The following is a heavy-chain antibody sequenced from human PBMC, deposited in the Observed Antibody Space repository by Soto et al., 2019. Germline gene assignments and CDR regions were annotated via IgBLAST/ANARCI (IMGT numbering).Heavy chain of an antibody. CDR3: ARQLSDIVLMVYASFEEI. D-gene: IGHD2-8*01. Sequence: PSETLSLTCTVSGGSISSSSYYWGWIRQPPGKGLEWIGSIYYSGSTYYNPSLKSRVTISVDTSKNQFSLKLSSVTAADTAVYYCARQLSDIVLMVYASFEEIWGQGTMVTVSS. CDR2: IYYSGST. J-gene: IGHJ3*02. CDR1: GGSISSSSYY. V-gene: IGHV4-39*01.